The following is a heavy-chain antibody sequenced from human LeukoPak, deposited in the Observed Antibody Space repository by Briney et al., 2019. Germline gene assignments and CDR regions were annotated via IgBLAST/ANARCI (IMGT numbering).Heavy chain of an antibody. CDR3: ATQIGYCSGGSCYSNDY. CDR2: IYHSGST. CDR1: GYSISSGYY. Sequence: PSETLSLTCAVSGYSISSGYYWGWIRQPPGEGLEWIGSIYHSGSTYYNPSLKSRVTISVDTSKNQFSLKLSSVTAADTAVYYCATQIGYCSGGSCYSNDYWGQGTLVTVSS. V-gene: IGHV4-38-2*01. J-gene: IGHJ4*02. D-gene: IGHD2-15*01.